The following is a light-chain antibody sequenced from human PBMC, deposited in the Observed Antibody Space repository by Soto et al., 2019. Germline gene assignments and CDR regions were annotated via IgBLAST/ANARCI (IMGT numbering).Light chain of an antibody. V-gene: IGKV3-20*01. J-gene: IGKJ4*01. Sequence: EIVLTQSPGTLSLSPGERATLSCRASQSVSSSYLAWYQQKPGQAPRLLIYGASSRATGIPDRFSGSGSGTDFTVTISRLEREDFAVYYCQQYGSSRFTFGGGTKVEIK. CDR2: GAS. CDR1: QSVSSSY. CDR3: QQYGSSRFT.